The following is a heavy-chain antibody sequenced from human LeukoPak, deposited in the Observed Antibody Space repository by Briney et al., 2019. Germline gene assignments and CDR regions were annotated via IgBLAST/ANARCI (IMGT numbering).Heavy chain of an antibody. Sequence: PSETLSLTCTVSGGSISSYYWSWIRQPPGEGLEWIGYIYYSGSTNYNPSLKSRVTISVDTSKNQFSLKLSSVTAADTAVYYCARVTSNYYGMGSYGMDAWGQGTTVTVSS. V-gene: IGHV4-59*01. J-gene: IGHJ6*02. CDR3: ARVTSNYYGMGSYGMDA. CDR1: GGSISSYY. CDR2: IYYSGST. D-gene: IGHD4-11*01.